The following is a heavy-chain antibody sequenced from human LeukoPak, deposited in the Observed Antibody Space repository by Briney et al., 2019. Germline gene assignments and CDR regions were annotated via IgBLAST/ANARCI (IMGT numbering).Heavy chain of an antibody. J-gene: IGHJ6*02. CDR1: GGSFSGYY. V-gene: IGHV4-34*01. D-gene: IGHD3-10*01. CDR3: ARGPPPLWFGEFRPSMAYYYGMDV. CDR2: INHSGST. Sequence: SETLSLTCAVYGGSFSGYYWSWIRQPPGKGLEWIGEINHSGSTNYNPSLKSRVTISVDTSKNQFSLKLSSVTAADTAVYYCARGPPPLWFGEFRPSMAYYYGMDVWGQGTTVTVSS.